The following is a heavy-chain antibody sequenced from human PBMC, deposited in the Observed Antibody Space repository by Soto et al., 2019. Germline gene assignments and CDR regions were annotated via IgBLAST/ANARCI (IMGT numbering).Heavy chain of an antibody. CDR2: INYSGST. CDR3: ARREGYYQYMDA. Sequence: PSETLSLTCTVSGGSISNYYWSWIRQPPGKGLEWIGYINYSGSTNYNPSLKSRVTISVDRSKNQFSLKLSSVTAADTAVYYCARREGYYQYMDAWGKGTTVTVSS. V-gene: IGHV4-59*08. CDR1: GGSISNYY. J-gene: IGHJ6*03.